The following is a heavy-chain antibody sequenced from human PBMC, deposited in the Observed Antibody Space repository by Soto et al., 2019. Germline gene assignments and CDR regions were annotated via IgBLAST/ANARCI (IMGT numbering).Heavy chain of an antibody. V-gene: IGHV3-30*18. J-gene: IGHJ3*02. CDR3: AKGPTLYYYDSSEDAFDI. CDR1: GFTFSSYG. Sequence: GGSLRLSCAASGFTFSSYGMHWVRQAPGKGLEWVAVISYDGSNKYYADSVKGRFTISRDNSKNTPYLQMNSLRAEDTAVYYSAKGPTLYYYDSSEDAFDIWGQGTMVTVSS. D-gene: IGHD3-22*01. CDR2: ISYDGSNK.